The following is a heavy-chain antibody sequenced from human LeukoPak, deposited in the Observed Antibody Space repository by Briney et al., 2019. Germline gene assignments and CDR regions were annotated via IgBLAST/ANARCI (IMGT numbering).Heavy chain of an antibody. J-gene: IGHJ4*02. CDR3: ARVFDS. CDR2: IFYTGKN. V-gene: IGHV4-39*07. Sequence: SETLSLTCTVSGGSVYTSDYYWGWVRQPPGKGPEWIGDIFYTGKNNYNPSLKSRVSISIDTSKNQFSLKLTSVTAADTAVYYCARVFDSWGQGTLVTVSS. CDR1: GGSVYTSDYY.